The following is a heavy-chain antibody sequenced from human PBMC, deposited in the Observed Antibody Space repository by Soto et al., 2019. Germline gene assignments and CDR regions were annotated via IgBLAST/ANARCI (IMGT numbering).Heavy chain of an antibody. Sequence: GGSLRLSCAASGFTFSSYAMSWVRQAPGKGLEWVSAINSDGSSTGYADSVKGRFTISRDNAKNTLYLQMNSLRAEDTAVYSCARDVGDYDSGWFSFDPWGQGTLVTVSS. D-gene: IGHD6-19*01. CDR1: GFTFSSYA. CDR3: ARDVGDYDSGWFSFDP. J-gene: IGHJ5*02. V-gene: IGHV3-74*01. CDR2: INSDGSST.